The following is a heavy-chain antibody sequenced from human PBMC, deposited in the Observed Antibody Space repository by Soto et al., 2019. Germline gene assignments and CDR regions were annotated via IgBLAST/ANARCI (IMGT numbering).Heavy chain of an antibody. J-gene: IGHJ6*02. CDR1: GYSFTSYW. CDR2: IYPGDSDT. CDR3: ARHTVTAGTVNYGMDV. D-gene: IGHD4-17*01. V-gene: IGHV5-51*01. Sequence: GESLKISCKGSGYSFTSYWIGWVRQMPGKGLEWMGIIYPGDSDTRYSPSFQGQVTISADKSISTAYLQWSSLKASDTAMYYCARHTVTAGTVNYGMDVRAQRTAVPVSS.